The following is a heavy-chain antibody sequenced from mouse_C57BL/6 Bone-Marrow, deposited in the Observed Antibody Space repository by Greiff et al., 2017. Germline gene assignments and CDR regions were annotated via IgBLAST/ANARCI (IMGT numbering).Heavy chain of an antibody. CDR2: IYPRSGNT. V-gene: IGHV1-81*01. Sequence: QVQLQQSGAELARPGASVKLSCKASGYTFTSYGISWVKQRTGQGLEWIGEIYPRSGNTYYNEKFKGTATLTADNSSSKAYMELRSLTSEDSAVYFCARRAYYYGSSYWYFDVWGTGTTVTVAS. CDR1: GYTFTSYG. J-gene: IGHJ1*03. CDR3: ARRAYYYGSSYWYFDV. D-gene: IGHD1-1*01.